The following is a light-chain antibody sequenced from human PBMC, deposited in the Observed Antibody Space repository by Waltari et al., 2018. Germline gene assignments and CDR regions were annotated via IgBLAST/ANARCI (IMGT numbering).Light chain of an antibody. V-gene: IGLV2-23*02. CDR1: SSDVGYYNL. J-gene: IGLJ1*01. Sequence: QSGLTQPASVSGSPGQSITISCTGTSSDVGYYNLVSWYQQYPGKAPKLMVYEVTKRTSGVFDRFSGSKSGNTASLTIYGLQSEDEADYYCCSYAGLGIYVFGTGTKVTVL. CDR3: CSYAGLGIYV. CDR2: EVT.